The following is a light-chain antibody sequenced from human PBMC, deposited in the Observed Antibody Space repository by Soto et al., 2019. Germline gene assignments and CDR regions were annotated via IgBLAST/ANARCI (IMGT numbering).Light chain of an antibody. CDR1: QSVSSSY. J-gene: IGKJ1*01. V-gene: IGKV3-20*01. CDR3: QQYDISWT. Sequence: EIVLTQSPGTLSLSPGERATLSCRASQSVSSSYLAWYQQKPGQAPSLLIYGASSRATGIPDRFSGSGSGTDFTLPISRLEPEDFAVYYCQQYDISWTFGQGTKGEI. CDR2: GAS.